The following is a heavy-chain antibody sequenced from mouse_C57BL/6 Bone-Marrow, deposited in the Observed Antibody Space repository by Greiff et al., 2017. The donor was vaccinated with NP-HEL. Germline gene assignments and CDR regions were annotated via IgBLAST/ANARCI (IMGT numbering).Heavy chain of an antibody. V-gene: IGHV1-55*01. CDR1: GYTFTSYW. J-gene: IGHJ1*03. D-gene: IGHD1-1*01. CDR3: AREGKITTVVAPDWYFDV. CDR2: IYPGSGST. Sequence: QLQQPGAELVKPGASVKMSCKASGYTFTSYWITWVKQRPGQGLEWIGDIYPGSGSTNYNEKFKSKATLTVDTSSSTAYMQLSSLTSEDSAVYYCAREGKITTVVAPDWYFDVWGTGTTVTVSS.